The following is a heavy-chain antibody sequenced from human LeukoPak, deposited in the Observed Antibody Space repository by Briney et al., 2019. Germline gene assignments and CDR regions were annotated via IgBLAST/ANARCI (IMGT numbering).Heavy chain of an antibody. Sequence: GGSLRLSCAASGFSFNNAWMSWVRQAPGKGLEWVGRIKARTNGETTDYTAPVRGRFTISRDDSKNTVYLQMNSLKTEDTAVYYCTPPGYEGLGYWGQGTLVTVSS. CDR2: IKARTNGETT. CDR3: TPPGYEGLGY. V-gene: IGHV3-15*01. D-gene: IGHD5-12*01. CDR1: GFSFNNAW. J-gene: IGHJ4*02.